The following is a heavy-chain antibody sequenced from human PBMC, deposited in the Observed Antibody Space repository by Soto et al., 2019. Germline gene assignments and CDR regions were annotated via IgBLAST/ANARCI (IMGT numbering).Heavy chain of an antibody. D-gene: IGHD6-19*01. V-gene: IGHV3-23*01. CDR2: ITCSGGIT. CDR1: GFTFSGYA. CDR3: ARGDSSGWTYWYFDL. Sequence: EVQLLESGGGLVQPGGSLRLSCGASGFTFSGYAMSWVRQAPGKGLEWVSIITCSGGITYYADSVKGRFTVSRDNSMNTLYLQMNSLRAEDAAVYYCARGDSSGWTYWYFDLWGRGTLATVSS. J-gene: IGHJ2*01.